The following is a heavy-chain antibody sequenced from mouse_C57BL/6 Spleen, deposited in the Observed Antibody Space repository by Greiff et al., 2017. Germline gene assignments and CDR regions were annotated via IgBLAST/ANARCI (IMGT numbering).Heavy chain of an antibody. CDR2: INYDGSST. CDR1: GFTFSDYY. Sequence: DVKLVESEGGLVQPGSSMKLSCTASGFTFSDYYMAWVRQVPEKGLEWVANINYDGSSTYYLDSLKSRFIISRDNAKNILYLQMSSLKSEDTATYYCARGDYGSSSPSYWYFDVWGTGTTVTVSS. V-gene: IGHV5-16*01. CDR3: ARGDYGSSSPSYWYFDV. J-gene: IGHJ1*03. D-gene: IGHD1-1*01.